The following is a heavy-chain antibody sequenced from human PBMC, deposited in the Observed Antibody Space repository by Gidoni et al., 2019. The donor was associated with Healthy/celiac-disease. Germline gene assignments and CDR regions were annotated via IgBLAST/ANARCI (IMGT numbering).Heavy chain of an antibody. CDR3: ARPRIAAAGKRNWYFDL. Sequence: QVQLVESGGGVVQHGRSLRLSCAASGFTLRSYGMHWVRQAPGKGLEWLAVIWYDGSNKYYADSVKGRFTISRDNSKNTLYLQMNSLRAEDTAVYYCARPRIAAAGKRNWYFDLWGRGTLVTVSS. CDR2: IWYDGSNK. CDR1: GFTLRSYG. V-gene: IGHV3-33*01. D-gene: IGHD6-13*01. J-gene: IGHJ2*01.